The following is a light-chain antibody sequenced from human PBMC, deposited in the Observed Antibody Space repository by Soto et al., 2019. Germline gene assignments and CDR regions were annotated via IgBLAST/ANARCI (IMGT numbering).Light chain of an antibody. Sequence: QSALTQPASVSGSPGQSITISCTGTSSDVGAYNYVSWYQQHPGKAPEIIIYEVTNRPSGVSNRFSGSKSGNTASLTISGLQAEDDADYYCSSFTSRFTFNYVFGTGTKVTVL. V-gene: IGLV2-14*01. CDR2: EVT. CDR1: SSDVGAYNY. CDR3: SSFTSRFTFNYV. J-gene: IGLJ1*01.